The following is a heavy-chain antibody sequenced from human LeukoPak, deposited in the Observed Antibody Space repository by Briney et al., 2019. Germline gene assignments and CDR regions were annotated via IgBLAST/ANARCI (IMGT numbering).Heavy chain of an antibody. V-gene: IGHV3-11*06. CDR2: ITSSSYT. J-gene: IGHJ4*02. CDR1: GFTFSDYY. Sequence: PGGSLRLSCAASGFTFSDYYMSWIRQAPGKGLEWVSYITSSSYTNYADSVKGRFTISRDNAKNSLYLQMNGLRPEDTAVYYCARDAGGYYPDYWGQGTLVTVSS. CDR3: ARDAGGYYPDY. D-gene: IGHD3-22*01.